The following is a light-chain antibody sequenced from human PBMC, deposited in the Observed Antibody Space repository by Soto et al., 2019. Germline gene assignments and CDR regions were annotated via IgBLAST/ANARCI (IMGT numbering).Light chain of an antibody. V-gene: IGKV3-20*01. CDR2: GAS. CDR1: QSVSSSH. CDR3: QQYGSSGT. J-gene: IGKJ1*01. Sequence: EIVLTQSPGTLSLSPGESATLSFRASQSVSSSHLAWYQQKPGQAPRLLIYGASNRATGIPDRFSGSGSGTDFTLTISRLEPEDFAVYYCQQYGSSGTFGQGTKVDIK.